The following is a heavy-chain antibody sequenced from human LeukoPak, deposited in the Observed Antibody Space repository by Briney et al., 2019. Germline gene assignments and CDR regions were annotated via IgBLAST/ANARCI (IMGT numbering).Heavy chain of an antibody. CDR3: ARDPAWSGIAAAGNWFDP. Sequence: ASVKVSCKASGYTFTGYYMHWVRQAPGQGREWMGWINPNSGGTNYAQKFQGRVTMTRDTSISTAYMELSRLRSDDTAVYYCARDPAWSGIAAAGNWFDPWGQGTLVTVSS. CDR2: INPNSGGT. D-gene: IGHD6-13*01. J-gene: IGHJ5*02. V-gene: IGHV1-2*02. CDR1: GYTFTGYY.